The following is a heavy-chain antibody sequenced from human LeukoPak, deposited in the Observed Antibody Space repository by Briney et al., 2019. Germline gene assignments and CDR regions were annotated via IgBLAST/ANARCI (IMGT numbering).Heavy chain of an antibody. CDR3: AKLSVVVPAALRHYFDY. Sequence: GRSLRLSCAASGFTFSSYGMHWVRQAPGKGLEWVAVISYDGSNKYYADSVKGRFTISRDNSKNTLYLQMNSLRAEDTAVYYCAKLSVVVPAALRHYFDYWGQGTLVTVSS. CDR2: ISYDGSNK. J-gene: IGHJ4*02. V-gene: IGHV3-30*18. D-gene: IGHD2-2*02. CDR1: GFTFSSYG.